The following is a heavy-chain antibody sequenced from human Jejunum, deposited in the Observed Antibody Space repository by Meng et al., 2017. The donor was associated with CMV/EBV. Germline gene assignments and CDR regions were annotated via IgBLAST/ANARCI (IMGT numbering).Heavy chain of an antibody. D-gene: IGHD3/OR15-3a*01. CDR1: GDSISTYF. CDR2: VHGTRGT. CDR3: ARGRWTGGWFDP. Sequence: CTVSGDSISTYFWTWIRPVPGKGLEWIGYVHGTRGTNYNPSLKSRVTISADTSKNQLSLRLTSVTAADTAVYYCARGRWTGGWFDPWGQGILVTVSS. J-gene: IGHJ5*02. V-gene: IGHV4-59*12.